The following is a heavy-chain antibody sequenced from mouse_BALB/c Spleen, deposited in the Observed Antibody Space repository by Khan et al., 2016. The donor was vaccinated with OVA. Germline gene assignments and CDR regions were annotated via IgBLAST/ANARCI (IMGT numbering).Heavy chain of an antibody. V-gene: IGHV3-2*02. J-gene: IGHJ2*01. Sequence: EVQLQESGPGLVKPSQSLSLTCTVTGYSITSDYAWNWIRQFPGNKLEWIGYISYSGRTRHNPSLKSRISITRDTSKNQFLLQLNSVTTAVTATYDCARSVPSTPVVATDCDDWGQGTALTVSS. CDR3: ARSVPSTPVVATDCDD. D-gene: IGHD1-1*01. CDR2: ISYSGRT. CDR1: GYSITSDYA.